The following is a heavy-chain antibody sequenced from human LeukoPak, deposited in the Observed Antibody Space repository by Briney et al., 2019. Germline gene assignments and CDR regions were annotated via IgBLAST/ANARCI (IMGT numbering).Heavy chain of an antibody. CDR1: GYSFTNYG. Sequence: ASVKVSCKTSGYSFTNYGISWVRQAPGQGLEWMGWVSNYDGRAHYAQSFQGRITVTAEASTNTAYMELRSPTSDDTAVYYCARDYYETGAYNYDRFDPWGQGTLVTVSS. CDR2: VSNYDGRA. D-gene: IGHD3-22*01. CDR3: ARDYYETGAYNYDRFDP. J-gene: IGHJ5*02. V-gene: IGHV1-18*01.